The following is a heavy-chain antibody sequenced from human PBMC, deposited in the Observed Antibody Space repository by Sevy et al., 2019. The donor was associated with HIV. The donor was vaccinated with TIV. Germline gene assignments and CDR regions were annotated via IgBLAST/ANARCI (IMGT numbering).Heavy chain of an antibody. V-gene: IGHV4-59*08. CDR3: AGENAWGRGYS. CDR1: GGSITSLY. Sequence: SETVSLTCTVSGGSITSLYWNWIRQPPGKGLEWIANIYYNGHINYNPSLKSRVTLSLDTSKNQFSLRLSSVAAADTAMYYCAGENAWGRGYSWGQGTLVTVSS. CDR2: IYYNGHI. D-gene: IGHD1-26*01. J-gene: IGHJ4*02.